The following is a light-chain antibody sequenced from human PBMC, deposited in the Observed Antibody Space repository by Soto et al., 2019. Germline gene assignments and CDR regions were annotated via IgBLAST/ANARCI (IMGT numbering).Light chain of an antibody. CDR2: GAS. V-gene: IGKV3D-15*01. Sequence: EIVWTQSPGTLSLSPGERATLSFRSSQSVSSRLAWYQQKPGQAPRLLISGASSRATGIPGRFSGSGSATDFTLTISSLQSEDFAVYYCQQYNNWPRTFGQGTKVDIK. CDR1: QSVSSR. CDR3: QQYNNWPRT. J-gene: IGKJ1*01.